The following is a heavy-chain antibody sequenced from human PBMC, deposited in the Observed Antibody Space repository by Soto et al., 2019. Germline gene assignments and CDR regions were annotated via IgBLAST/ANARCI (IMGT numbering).Heavy chain of an antibody. D-gene: IGHD3-10*01. CDR3: ARDYGAGSYGIDY. J-gene: IGHJ4*02. CDR1: GASINTYY. CDR2: IHNSGTT. V-gene: IGHV4-59*01. Sequence: SETLSLTCTVSGASINTYYGAWIRQPPGKGLEWIGYIHNSGTTDYNPSLKSRVTMSVDTSKSQFSLKLSSVTAADTAVYYCARDYGAGSYGIDYWGQGTLVTVSS.